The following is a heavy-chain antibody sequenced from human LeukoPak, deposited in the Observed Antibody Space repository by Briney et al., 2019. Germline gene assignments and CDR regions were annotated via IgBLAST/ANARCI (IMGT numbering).Heavy chain of an antibody. Sequence: GGSLRLSCAASGFTFSSYAMSWVRQAPGKGLEWVSAISGSGGSTHYADSVKGRFTISRDNSKNTLYLQMNSLRAGDTAVYYCATNIGYCSGGTCYNNWFDPWGQGTLVTVSS. CDR1: GFTFSSYA. V-gene: IGHV3-23*01. D-gene: IGHD2-15*01. CDR2: ISGSGGST. J-gene: IGHJ5*02. CDR3: ATNIGYCSGGTCYNNWFDP.